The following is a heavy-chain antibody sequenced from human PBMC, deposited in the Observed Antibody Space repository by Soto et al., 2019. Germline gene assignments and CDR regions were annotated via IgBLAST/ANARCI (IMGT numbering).Heavy chain of an antibody. D-gene: IGHD3-3*02. Sequence: PSETLSLTCTGSGGSVSSGSYYWSWIRQPPGKGLEWIGYIYYSGSTNYNPSLKSRVTISVDTSKNQFSLKLRSVTAADTAVYYCARGRPQSFLDWSTTCDPWGKGTLVTVSS. CDR2: IYYSGST. V-gene: IGHV4-61*01. J-gene: IGHJ5*02. CDR3: ARGRPQSFLDWSTTCDP. CDR1: GGSVSSGSYY.